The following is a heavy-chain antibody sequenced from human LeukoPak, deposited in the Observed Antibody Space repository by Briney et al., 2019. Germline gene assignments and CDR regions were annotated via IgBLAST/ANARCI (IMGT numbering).Heavy chain of an antibody. CDR2: IYYSGST. V-gene: IGHV4-30-4*01. Sequence: SQTLSLTCTVSGGSISSGDYYWSWIRQPPGRGLEWIGYIYYSGSTYYNPSLKSRVTISVDTSKNQFSLKLGSVTAADTAVYYRARSMVRGVIIGWFDPWGQGTLVTVSS. D-gene: IGHD3-10*01. CDR3: ARSMVRGVIIGWFDP. CDR1: GGSISSGDYY. J-gene: IGHJ5*02.